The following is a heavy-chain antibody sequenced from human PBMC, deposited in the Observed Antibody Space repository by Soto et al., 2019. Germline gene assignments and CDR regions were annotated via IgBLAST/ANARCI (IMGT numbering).Heavy chain of an antibody. D-gene: IGHD6-13*01. J-gene: IGHJ3*02. CDR1: GFTFDDYA. Sequence: GGSLRLSCAASGFTFDDYAMHWVRQAPGKGLEWVSGISWNSGSIGYADSVKGRFTISRDNAKNSLYLQMNSLRAEDTALYYCAKGGIGSIAEAGTDAFDIWGQGTMVTVSS. CDR2: ISWNSGSI. V-gene: IGHV3-9*01. CDR3: AKGGIGSIAEAGTDAFDI.